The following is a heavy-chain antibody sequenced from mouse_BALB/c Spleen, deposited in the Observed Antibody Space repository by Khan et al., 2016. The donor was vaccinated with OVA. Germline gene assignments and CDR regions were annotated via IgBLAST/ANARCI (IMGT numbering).Heavy chain of an antibody. CDR2: INTYTGEP. CDR1: GYTFTNYG. CDR3: ASGGYWYFDV. D-gene: IGHD1-1*02. J-gene: IGHJ1*01. Sequence: QMKKDGPELKKPGETVKISCKASGYTFTNYGMNWVKQAPGKGLKWMGWINTYTGEPTYADDFKGRFAFSLETSASTAYLQINNLKNEDTATYFCASGGYWYFDVWGAGTTVTVSS. V-gene: IGHV9-3-1*01.